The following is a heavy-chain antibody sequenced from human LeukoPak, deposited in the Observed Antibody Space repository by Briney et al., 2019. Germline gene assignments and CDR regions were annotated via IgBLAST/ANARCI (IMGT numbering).Heavy chain of an antibody. CDR1: GGSISSYY. D-gene: IGHD3-22*01. V-gene: IGHV4-4*09. CDR3: ARNYHYDSSGYYEPRFDP. Sequence: PSETLSLTCTVSGGSISSYYWSWIRQPPGKGLEWIGYIYTSGSTNYNPSLKSRVTISVDTSKNQFSLKLTSVTAADTAVYYCARNYHYDSSGYYEPRFDPWGQGTLVTVSS. CDR2: IYTSGST. J-gene: IGHJ5*02.